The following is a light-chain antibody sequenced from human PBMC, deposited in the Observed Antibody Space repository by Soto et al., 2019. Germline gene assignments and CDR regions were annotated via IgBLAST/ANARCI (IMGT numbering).Light chain of an antibody. Sequence: DIQMTQSPSTLSVSVGDRVTITCRASQSISTWLASYQQKPGKAPKLLIYKASSLRNGVPSRFSGSGSGTEFTLTICRLQPDDFASYYCQQYSGYPHTFGQGTKLEIK. CDR3: QQYSGYPHT. CDR1: QSISTW. V-gene: IGKV1-5*03. J-gene: IGKJ2*01. CDR2: KAS.